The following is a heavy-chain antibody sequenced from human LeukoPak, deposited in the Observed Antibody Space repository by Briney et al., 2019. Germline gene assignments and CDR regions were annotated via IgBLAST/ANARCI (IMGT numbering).Heavy chain of an antibody. D-gene: IGHD3-22*01. V-gene: IGHV3-23*01. Sequence: GGSLRLSCAASGFTISSYAMSWVRQAPGKGLEWVSAISGSGGSTYYADSVKGRFTISRDNSKNTLYLQMNSLRAEDTAVYYCAKDGLGYDSSGYYEYWGQGTLVTVSS. J-gene: IGHJ4*02. CDR2: ISGSGGST. CDR1: GFTISSYA. CDR3: AKDGLGYDSSGYYEY.